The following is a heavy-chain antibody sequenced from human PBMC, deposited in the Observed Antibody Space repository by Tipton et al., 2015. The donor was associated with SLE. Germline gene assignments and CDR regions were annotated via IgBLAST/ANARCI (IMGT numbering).Heavy chain of an antibody. J-gene: IGHJ6*03. Sequence: LRLSCAASGFTFSNAWMSWVRQAPGKGLEWVGYIYYSGSTNYNPSLKSRVTISVDTSKNQFSLKLSSVTAADTAVYYCARVNYGSGSYLDYYYYYYMDVWGKGTTVTVSS. CDR2: IYYSGST. D-gene: IGHD3-10*01. CDR3: ARVNYGSGSYLDYYYYYYMDV. CDR1: GFTFSNAW. V-gene: IGHV4-59*01.